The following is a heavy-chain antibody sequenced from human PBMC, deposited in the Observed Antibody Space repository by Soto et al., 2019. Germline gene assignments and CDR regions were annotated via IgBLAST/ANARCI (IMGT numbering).Heavy chain of an antibody. CDR1: GEVFSSDG. Sequence: ASVQVSCQASGEVFSSDGFNWLRQATGQGLEWMGGIIPISGTTNYAQKFQGRVAITADESTETLYMELSRLRSEDTAVYFCALVRCFNGLCHTADYGMDVWGQGTTVTVSS. D-gene: IGHD2-8*01. J-gene: IGHJ6*02. CDR2: IIPISGTT. CDR3: ALVRCFNGLCHTADYGMDV. V-gene: IGHV1-69*01.